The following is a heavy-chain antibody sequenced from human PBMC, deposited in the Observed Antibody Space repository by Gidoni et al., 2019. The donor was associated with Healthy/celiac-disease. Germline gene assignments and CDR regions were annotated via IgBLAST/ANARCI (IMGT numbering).Heavy chain of an antibody. J-gene: IGHJ4*02. D-gene: IGHD1-26*01. Sequence: QVQLVQSGAEVKKPGSSVKVSCKASGGPFSSYTLSWVRQAPGQGLEWMGRIIPILGIANYAQKFQGRVTITADKSTSTAYMELSSLRSEDTAVYYCARGGDSGSYYLFDYWGQGTLVTVSS. CDR2: IIPILGIA. V-gene: IGHV1-69*02. CDR3: ARGGDSGSYYLFDY. CDR1: GGPFSSYT.